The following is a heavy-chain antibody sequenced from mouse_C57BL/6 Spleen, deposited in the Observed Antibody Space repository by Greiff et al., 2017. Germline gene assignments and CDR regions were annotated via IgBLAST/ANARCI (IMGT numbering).Heavy chain of an antibody. CDR2: IHPNSGST. V-gene: IGHV1-64*01. J-gene: IGHJ3*01. D-gene: IGHD2-1*01. CDR3: AVYYGNYMFAY. CDR1: GYTFTSYW. Sequence: VQLQQSGAELVKPGASVKLSCKASGYTFTSYWMHWVKQRPGQGLEWIGMIHPNSGSTNYNEKFKSKATLTVDKSSSTAYMQLSSLTSEDSAVYYCAVYYGNYMFAYWGQGTLVTVSA.